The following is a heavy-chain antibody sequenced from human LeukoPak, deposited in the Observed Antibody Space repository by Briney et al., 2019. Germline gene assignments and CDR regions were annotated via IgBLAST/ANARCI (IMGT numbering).Heavy chain of an antibody. CDR2: ISGSGGST. J-gene: IGHJ4*02. D-gene: IGHD3-22*01. V-gene: IGHV3-23*01. Sequence: QPGGSLRLSCAASGFTFSSYAMSWVRQAPWKGLEWVSAISGSGGSTYYADSVKGRFTISRDNSKNSLYLQMSSLRVEDTAVYYCARVPDYYDEGALDYWGQGTLVTVSS. CDR1: GFTFSSYA. CDR3: ARVPDYYDEGALDY.